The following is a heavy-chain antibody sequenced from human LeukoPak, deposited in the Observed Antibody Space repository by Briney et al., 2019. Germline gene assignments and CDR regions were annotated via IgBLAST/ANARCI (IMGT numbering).Heavy chain of an antibody. CDR3: ARYQGSTSTIDY. CDR2: ISGSGGST. CDR1: GFTFSSCA. J-gene: IGHJ4*02. V-gene: IGHV3-23*01. D-gene: IGHD2-2*01. Sequence: GSLRLSCAASGFTFSSCAMSWVRQAPGKGLEWVSAISGSGGSTYYADSVKGRFTISRDNSKNTLYLQMNSLRAEDTAVYYCARYQGSTSTIDYWGQGTLVTVSS.